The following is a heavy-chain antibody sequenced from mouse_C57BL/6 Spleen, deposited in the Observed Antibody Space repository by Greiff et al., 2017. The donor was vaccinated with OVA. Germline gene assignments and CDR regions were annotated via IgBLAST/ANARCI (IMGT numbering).Heavy chain of an antibody. V-gene: IGHV1-15*01. CDR2: IDPETGGT. Sequence: VQLQQSGAELVRPGASVTLSCKASGYTFTDYEMHWVKQTPVHGLEWIGAIDPETGGTAYNQKFKGKAILTADKSSSTAYMELRSLTSEDSAVYYCTRKGNYYGSSPGFAYWGQGTLVTVSA. J-gene: IGHJ3*01. D-gene: IGHD1-1*01. CDR1: GYTFTDYE. CDR3: TRKGNYYGSSPGFAY.